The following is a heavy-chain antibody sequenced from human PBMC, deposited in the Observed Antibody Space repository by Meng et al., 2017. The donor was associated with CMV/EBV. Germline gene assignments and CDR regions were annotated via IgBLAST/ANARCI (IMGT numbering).Heavy chain of an antibody. CDR3: ARGGLLGYCTNGVCFSYYGMDV. J-gene: IGHJ6*02. D-gene: IGHD2-8*01. V-gene: IGHV3-21*01. Sequence: GESLKISCAASGFTFSSYSMNWVRQAPGKGLEWVSSISSSSSYIYYADSVKGRFTISRDNAKNSLYLQMNSLRAEDTAVYYCARGGLLGYCTNGVCFSYYGMDVWGQGTTVTVSS. CDR2: ISSSSSYI. CDR1: GFTFSSYS.